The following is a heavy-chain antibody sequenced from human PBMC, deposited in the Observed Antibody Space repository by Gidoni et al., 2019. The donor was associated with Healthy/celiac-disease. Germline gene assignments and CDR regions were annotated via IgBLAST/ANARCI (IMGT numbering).Heavy chain of an antibody. CDR2: IYYRGST. Sequence: QVQLQESGPGLVKPSETLSLTCPVSGGSISSYYWSWIRQPPGKGLEWIGYIYYRGSTNYNPSLKSRVTISVDTSKNQFSLKLSSVTAADTAVYYCARAEIGYPLGGWFDPWGQGTLVTVSS. CDR1: GGSISSYY. CDR3: ARAEIGYPLGGWFDP. J-gene: IGHJ5*02. D-gene: IGHD3-16*01. V-gene: IGHV4-59*08.